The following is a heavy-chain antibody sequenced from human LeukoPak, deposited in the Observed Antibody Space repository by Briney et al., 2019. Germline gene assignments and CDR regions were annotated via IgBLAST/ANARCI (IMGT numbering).Heavy chain of an antibody. CDR3: VRDQYCASSSCPGAFDL. J-gene: IGHJ3*01. Sequence: GGSLRLSCAATGFSINYDWMSWVRQAPGKGLEWVGRIKSKTDGGTTEYAAPVKGRFTISRDDSRNTLYLQMSSLKSEDTAVYYCVRDQYCASSSCPGAFDLWGQGTVVTVSS. V-gene: IGHV3-15*01. D-gene: IGHD2-2*01. CDR1: GFSINYDW. CDR2: IKSKTDGGTT.